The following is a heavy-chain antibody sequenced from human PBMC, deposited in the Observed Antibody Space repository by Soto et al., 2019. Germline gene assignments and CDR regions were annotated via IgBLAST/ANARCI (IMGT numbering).Heavy chain of an antibody. CDR3: AGTSALHKGPFYY. Sequence: GGSLRLSCAASGFTFSSYGMHWVRQAPGKGLEWVAVISYDGSNKYYADSVKGRFTISRDNSKNTLYLQMNSLRAEDTAVYYCAGTSALHKGPFYYWGQGTLVTVSS. J-gene: IGHJ4*02. V-gene: IGHV3-30*03. CDR1: GFTFSSYG. CDR2: ISYDGSNK.